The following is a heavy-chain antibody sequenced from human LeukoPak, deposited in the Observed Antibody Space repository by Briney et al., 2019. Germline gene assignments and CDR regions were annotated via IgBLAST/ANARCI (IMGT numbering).Heavy chain of an antibody. D-gene: IGHD1-1*01. CDR2: IYYSGST. CDR3: ARHGTPGTNLNWFDP. V-gene: IGHV4-59*01. CDR1: GGSISSYY. Sequence: SSETLSLTCTVSGGSISSYYWSWIRQPPGKGLEWIGYIYYSGSTNYNPSLKSRVTISVDTSKSQFSLKLSSVTAADTAVYYCARHGTPGTNLNWFDPWGQGTLVTVSS. J-gene: IGHJ5*02.